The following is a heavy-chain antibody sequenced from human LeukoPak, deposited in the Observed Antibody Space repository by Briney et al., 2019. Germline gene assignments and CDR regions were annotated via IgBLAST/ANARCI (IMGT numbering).Heavy chain of an antibody. Sequence: GGSLRLSCAASGFTVSSNYMSWVRQAPGKGLEWVSVIYSGGSTYYADSVKGRFTISRDNSKNTLYLQMNSLRAEDTAVYYCAREGDYYGSGGLDYWGQGTLVTVPS. CDR1: GFTVSSNY. V-gene: IGHV3-53*01. CDR2: IYSGGST. CDR3: AREGDYYGSGGLDY. D-gene: IGHD3-10*01. J-gene: IGHJ4*02.